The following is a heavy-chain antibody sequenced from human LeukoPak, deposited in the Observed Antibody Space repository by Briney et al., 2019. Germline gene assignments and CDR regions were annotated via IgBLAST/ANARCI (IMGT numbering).Heavy chain of an antibody. D-gene: IGHD7-27*01. CDR2: ISGSGGST. V-gene: IGHV3-23*01. J-gene: IGHJ4*02. Sequence: GGSLRLSCAASGFTFSNAWMSWVRQAPGKGLEWVSAISGSGGSTYYADSVKGRFTISRDNSKNTLYLQMNSLRAEDTAVYYCAKDPRVGNFDYWGQGTLVTVSS. CDR3: AKDPRVGNFDY. CDR1: GFTFSNAW.